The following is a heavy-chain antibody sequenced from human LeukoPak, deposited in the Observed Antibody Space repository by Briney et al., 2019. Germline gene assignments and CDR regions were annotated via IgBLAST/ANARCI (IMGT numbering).Heavy chain of an antibody. Sequence: SSETLSLTCTVSGGSISSSSYYWGWIRQPPGKGLEWIGSIYYSGSTKYNPSLKSRVTISVDTSKNQVSLQLSSVTAADTAVYYCAGYCSGGSCPDSWGQGTLVTVSS. CDR2: IYYSGST. CDR1: GGSISSSSYY. J-gene: IGHJ4*02. V-gene: IGHV4-39*01. CDR3: AGYCSGGSCPDS. D-gene: IGHD2-15*01.